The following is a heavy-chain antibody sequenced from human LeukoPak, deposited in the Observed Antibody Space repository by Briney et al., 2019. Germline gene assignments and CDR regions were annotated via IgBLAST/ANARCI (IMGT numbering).Heavy chain of an antibody. Sequence: SQTLSLTCTVSGGSISSGGYYWSWIRQHPGKGLEWIGYIYYSGSTYYNLSLKSRVTISVDTSKNQFSLKLSSVTAADTAVYYCARVAAAGSRDFDYWGQGTLVTVSS. CDR3: ARVAAAGSRDFDY. J-gene: IGHJ4*02. CDR2: IYYSGST. CDR1: GGSISSGGYY. V-gene: IGHV4-31*03. D-gene: IGHD6-13*01.